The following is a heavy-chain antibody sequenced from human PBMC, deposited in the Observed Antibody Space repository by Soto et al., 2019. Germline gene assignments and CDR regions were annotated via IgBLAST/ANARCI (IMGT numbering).Heavy chain of an antibody. Sequence: PGGSLRLSCAASGLTFSNHAMNWVRQAPGKGLEWVSSIDSSSSFIYYADSVKGRFTISRDNAKNSVYLQMSSLRAEDTAVYYCARDPLWFGEIGYFDYWGQGALGTVSS. D-gene: IGHD3-10*01. J-gene: IGHJ4*02. CDR3: ARDPLWFGEIGYFDY. CDR1: GLTFSNHA. V-gene: IGHV3-21*01. CDR2: IDSSSSFI.